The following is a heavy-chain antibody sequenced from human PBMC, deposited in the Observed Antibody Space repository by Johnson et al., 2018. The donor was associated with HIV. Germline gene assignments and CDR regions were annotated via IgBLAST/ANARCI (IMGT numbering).Heavy chain of an antibody. CDR3: ARIRVAVITEVGAFDM. J-gene: IGHJ3*02. V-gene: IGHV3-30-3*01. CDR2: ISYDGTNK. CDR1: GFTFSSYA. D-gene: IGHD3-22*01. Sequence: QVQLVESGGGVVRPGGSLRLSCAASGFTFSSYAMHWVRQAPGKGLEWVAVISYDGTNKYYADSVKGQFTISRDNSKNTLFLQMNSLRPEDTAVYFCARIRVAVITEVGAFDMWGQGTMVTVSS.